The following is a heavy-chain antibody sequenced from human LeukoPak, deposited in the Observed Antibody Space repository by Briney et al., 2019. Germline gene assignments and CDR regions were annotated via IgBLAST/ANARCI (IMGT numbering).Heavy chain of an antibody. CDR1: GFNFSSYS. J-gene: IGHJ3*02. V-gene: IGHV3-21*01. D-gene: IGHD6-25*01. CDR2: ISSSSSYI. CDR3: ARDGAAATDYAFDI. Sequence: GGSLRLSCAASGFNFSSYSMNWVRQAPGKGLEWVSSISSSSSYIYYADSVKGRITISRDNAKNSLYLQMNSLRAEDTAVYYCARDGAAATDYAFDIWGQGTMVTVSS.